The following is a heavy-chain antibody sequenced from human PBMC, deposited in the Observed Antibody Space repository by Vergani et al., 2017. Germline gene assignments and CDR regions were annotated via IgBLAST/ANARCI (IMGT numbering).Heavy chain of an antibody. J-gene: IGHJ6*02. CDR1: GGSISSGSYY. Sequence: QVQLQESGPGLVKPSQTLSLTCTVSGGSISSGSYYWSWIRQPAGKGLDWIGRSYTSWSTNYNPSLKSRVTISVDTSKNQFSLKLSSVTAADTAVYYCASYCSGGSCSNYYYYGMDVWGQGTTVTVSS. D-gene: IGHD2-15*01. V-gene: IGHV4-61*02. CDR3: ASYCSGGSCSNYYYYGMDV. CDR2: SYTSWST.